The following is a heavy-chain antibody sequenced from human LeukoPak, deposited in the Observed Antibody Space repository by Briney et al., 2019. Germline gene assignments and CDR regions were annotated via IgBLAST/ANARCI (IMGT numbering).Heavy chain of an antibody. CDR2: ITSSGSAV. CDR3: ASQWELHPAF. J-gene: IGHJ4*02. CDR1: GFMFSRYS. V-gene: IGHV3-48*01. Sequence: GGSLRLSCAASGFMFSRYSFNWVRQAPGKGLEWLSYITSSGSAVYYADSVRGRLTISRDNVKKSLYLQMNSLRAEDTAVYYCASQWELHPAFWGQGTLVTVSS. D-gene: IGHD1-26*01.